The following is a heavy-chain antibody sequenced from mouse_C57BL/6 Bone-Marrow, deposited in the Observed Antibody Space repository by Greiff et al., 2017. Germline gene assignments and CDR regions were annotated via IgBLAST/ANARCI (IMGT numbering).Heavy chain of an antibody. CDR3: ARGGF. V-gene: IGHV1-76*01. J-gene: IGHJ3*01. Sequence: VQLQQSGAELVRPGASVKLSCKASGYTFTDYYINWVKQRPGQGLEWIARIYPGSGNTYYNEKFKGKATLTAEKSSSTAYMQLSSLKSEDSAVYFCARGGFWGQGTLVTVSA. D-gene: IGHD3-1*01. CDR2: IYPGSGNT. CDR1: GYTFTDYY.